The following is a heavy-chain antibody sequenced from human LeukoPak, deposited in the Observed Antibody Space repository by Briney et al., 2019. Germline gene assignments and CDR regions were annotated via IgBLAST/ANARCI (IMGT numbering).Heavy chain of an antibody. Sequence: PGGSLRLSCAASGFTFSSYSMNWVRQAPGKGLEWVSYISSSSSTIYYADSVKGRFTISRDNAKNSLYLQMNSLRAEDTAVYYCARDPTFKQLGDYVDYFDYWGQGTLVTVSS. CDR3: ARDPTFKQLGDYVDYFDY. V-gene: IGHV3-48*01. CDR2: ISSSSSTI. J-gene: IGHJ4*02. CDR1: GFTFSSYS. D-gene: IGHD4-17*01.